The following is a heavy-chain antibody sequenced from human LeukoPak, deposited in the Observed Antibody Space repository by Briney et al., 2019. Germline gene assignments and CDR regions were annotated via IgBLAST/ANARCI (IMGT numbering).Heavy chain of an antibody. CDR1: GFTFSSYA. CDR3: AKDVALVVVVAADLNVL. D-gene: IGHD2-15*01. J-gene: IGHJ4*02. CDR2: ISGSGGST. Sequence: GGSLRLSCAASGFTFSSYAMSWVRQAPGKGLEWVSAISGSGGSTYYADSVKGRFTISRDNSKNPLYLQMNSLRAEDTAVYYCAKDVALVVVVAADLNVLWGQGTLVTVSS. V-gene: IGHV3-23*01.